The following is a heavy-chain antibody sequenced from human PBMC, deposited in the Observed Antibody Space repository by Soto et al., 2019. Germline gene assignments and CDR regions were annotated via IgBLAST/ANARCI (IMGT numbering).Heavy chain of an antibody. CDR1: GYTFTGYY. Sequence: ASVKVSCKASGYTFTGYYMHWVRQAPGQGLEWMGWINPNSGGTNYAQKFQGRVTMTRDTSISTAYMELSRLRSDDKAVYYCATDIKGYGSAFDIWGQGTMVTVSS. D-gene: IGHD3-10*01. CDR3: ATDIKGYGSAFDI. CDR2: INPNSGGT. V-gene: IGHV1-2*02. J-gene: IGHJ3*02.